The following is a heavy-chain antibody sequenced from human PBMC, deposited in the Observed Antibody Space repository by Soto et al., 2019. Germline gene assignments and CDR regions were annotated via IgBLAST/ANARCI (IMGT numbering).Heavy chain of an antibody. CDR3: AKVAKPRVVIEYFDY. CDR1: GFSFVNYG. V-gene: IGHV3-23*01. J-gene: IGHJ4*02. CDR2: ISSSGGRT. D-gene: IGHD3-3*01. Sequence: GSLRLSCGTSGFSFVNYGMGWVRQAPGKGLEWVSGISSSGGRTYFADSVRGRFTISRDNSKNTMYLQMDSLRVEDTAVYYCAKVAKPRVVIEYFDYWGQGSLVTVSS.